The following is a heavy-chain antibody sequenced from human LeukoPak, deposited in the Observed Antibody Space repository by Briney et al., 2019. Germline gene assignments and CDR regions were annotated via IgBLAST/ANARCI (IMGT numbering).Heavy chain of an antibody. J-gene: IGHJ6*02. V-gene: IGHV1-8*01. Sequence: ASVKVSCKASGYTFTSYDINWVRQATGQGLEWMGWMNPNNGNTGYAQKFQGRVTMARSTSISTAYMELSSLRSEDTAVYYCARLASSSWPLYYYYGMDVWGQGTTVTVSS. CDR3: ARLASSSWPLYYYYGMDV. D-gene: IGHD6-13*01. CDR2: MNPNNGNT. CDR1: GYTFTSYD.